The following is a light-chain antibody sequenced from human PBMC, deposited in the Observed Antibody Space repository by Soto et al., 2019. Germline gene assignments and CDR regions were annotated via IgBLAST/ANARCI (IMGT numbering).Light chain of an antibody. J-gene: IGLJ2*01. CDR2: RDS. CDR3: QLWDSSSVV. V-gene: IGLV3-9*01. CDR1: NIGSKN. Sequence: SYELTQPLSVSVALVQTARITSGGNNIGSKNVHWYQQKPGQAPVLVIYRDSNRPSGIPERFSGSNSGNTATLTISRAQAGDEADYYCQLWDSSSVVFGGGTKLTVL.